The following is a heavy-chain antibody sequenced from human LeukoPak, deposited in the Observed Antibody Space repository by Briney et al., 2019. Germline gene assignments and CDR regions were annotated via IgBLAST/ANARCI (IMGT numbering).Heavy chain of an antibody. CDR2: IYPGDSDT. CDR1: GSSFTTYW. Sequence: GASLKISCKGSGSSFTTYWIGWVRQMPGKGLEWMGFIYPGDSDTRYSPSFQGQVTISADKSISTAYLQWSSLKASDTAMYYCARRASSYNWFDPWGQGTLVTVSS. D-gene: IGHD3-16*01. J-gene: IGHJ5*02. V-gene: IGHV5-51*01. CDR3: ARRASSYNWFDP.